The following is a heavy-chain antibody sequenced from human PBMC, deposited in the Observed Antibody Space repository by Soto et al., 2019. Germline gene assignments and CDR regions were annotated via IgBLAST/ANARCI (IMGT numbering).Heavy chain of an antibody. V-gene: IGHV3-30-3*01. CDR1: GFTFSNYA. D-gene: IGHD1-26*01. Sequence: PGGSLRLSCAASGFTFSNYAIHWVRQAPGKGLEWVAVISSDGSNKYYGDSVKGSFTISRDNSKNSLYLQMNSLRAEDTAVYYCARDGCQTGAIDYWGQGTLVTVSS. CDR3: ARDGCQTGAIDY. J-gene: IGHJ4*02. CDR2: ISSDGSNK.